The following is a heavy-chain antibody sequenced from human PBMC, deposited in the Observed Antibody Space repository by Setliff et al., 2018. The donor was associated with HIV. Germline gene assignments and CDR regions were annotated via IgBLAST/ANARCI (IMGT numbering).Heavy chain of an antibody. V-gene: IGHV1-3*01. Sequence: KVSCKASRYTFTSYAIHWLRQAPGQRLEWMGWISAYNGHTNYAQKFQGRVAITRDTSASTAYMELSSLRSEDTAVYFCARPQHLVDDIFNFWGQGTLVTVSS. CDR1: RYTFTSYA. D-gene: IGHD3-9*01. CDR3: ARPQHLVDDIFNF. CDR2: ISAYNGHT. J-gene: IGHJ4*03.